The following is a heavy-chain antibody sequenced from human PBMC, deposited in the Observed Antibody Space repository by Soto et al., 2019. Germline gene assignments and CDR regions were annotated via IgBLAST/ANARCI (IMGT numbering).Heavy chain of an antibody. CDR3: ASVGGFDWLLYDAFAI. J-gene: IGHJ3*02. CDR1: GFTFSSYS. V-gene: IGHV3-48*01. Sequence: DVQLVEAGGGLVQPGGSLRLSCAASGFTFSSYSMNWVRQAPGKGLEWVSYISSSSSTIYYADSVKGRFTISRDNDKKSLYLQMNSLRAEDTAVYCCASVGGFDWLLYDAFAIWAQGTMVTVSS. D-gene: IGHD3-9*01. CDR2: ISSSSSTI.